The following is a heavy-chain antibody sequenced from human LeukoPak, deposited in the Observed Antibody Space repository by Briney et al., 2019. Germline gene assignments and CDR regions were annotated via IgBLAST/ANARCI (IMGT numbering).Heavy chain of an antibody. CDR2: IYYSGST. J-gene: IGHJ4*02. CDR1: GGSISSGDYY. V-gene: IGHV4-30-4*02. D-gene: IGHD5-12*01. Sequence: PSETLSLTCTVSGGSISSGDYYWSWIRQPPGKGLEWIGYIYYSGSTYYNPSLKSRVTISVDTSKNQFSLKLSSVTAADTAVYYCARENRDIVATLDYWGQGTLVTVSS. CDR3: ARENRDIVATLDY.